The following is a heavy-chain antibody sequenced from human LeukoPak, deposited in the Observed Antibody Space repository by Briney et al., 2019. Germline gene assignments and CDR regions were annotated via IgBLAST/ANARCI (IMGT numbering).Heavy chain of an antibody. Sequence: GASVTVSCRASGYTFTSYGIRWVRQAPGQGLEWMGWISAYNGNTNYAQKLQGRVTMITDTPTSTAYMELRSLRSDDTAVYYCARDPLYYYGSGSYYNSNYYYYYYMDVWGKGTTVTVSS. CDR2: ISAYNGNT. CDR3: ARDPLYYYGSGSYYNSNYYYYYYMDV. V-gene: IGHV1-18*01. D-gene: IGHD3-10*01. J-gene: IGHJ6*03. CDR1: GYTFTSYG.